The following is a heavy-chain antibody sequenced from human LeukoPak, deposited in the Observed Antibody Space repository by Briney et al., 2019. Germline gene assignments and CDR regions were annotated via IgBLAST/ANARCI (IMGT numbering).Heavy chain of an antibody. CDR1: GYTFTGYY. D-gene: IGHD3-10*01. CDR3: ARESHYYGSGLSWFDP. V-gene: IGHV1-2*02. CDR2: INPNSGGT. Sequence: GASVKVSCKASGYTFTGYYMHWVRQAPGQGLEWMGWINPNSGGTNYAQKFQGRVTMTRDTSISTAYMELSRLRSDDTAVYYCARESHYYGSGLSWFDPWGQGTLVTVSS. J-gene: IGHJ5*02.